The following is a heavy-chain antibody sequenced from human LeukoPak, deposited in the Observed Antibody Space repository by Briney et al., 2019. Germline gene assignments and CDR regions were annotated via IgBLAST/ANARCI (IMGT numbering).Heavy chain of an antibody. Sequence: SETLSLTCAVYGGSFSGYYWSWIRQPPGKGLEWIGEINHSGSTNYNPSLKSRVTISVDTSKNQFSLKLSSVTAADTAVYYCARGPDYYGPGGFDLWGQGTLVTVSS. D-gene: IGHD3-10*01. CDR2: INHSGST. CDR1: GGSFSGYY. V-gene: IGHV4-34*01. CDR3: ARGPDYYGPGGFDL. J-gene: IGHJ5*02.